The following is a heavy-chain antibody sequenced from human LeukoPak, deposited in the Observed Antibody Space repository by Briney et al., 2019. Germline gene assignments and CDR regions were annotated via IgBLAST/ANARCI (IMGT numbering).Heavy chain of an antibody. CDR3: ARGEYCSSTSCWASWFDP. CDR1: GGSISSYY. Sequence: SETLSLTCTVSGGSISSYYWSWIRQPPGKGLEWIGYIYYSGSTNYNPSLKSRVTISVDTSKNQFSLKLSSVTAADTAVYYCARGEYCSSTSCWASWFDPWGQGTLVTVSS. D-gene: IGHD2-2*01. V-gene: IGHV4-59*08. J-gene: IGHJ5*02. CDR2: IYYSGST.